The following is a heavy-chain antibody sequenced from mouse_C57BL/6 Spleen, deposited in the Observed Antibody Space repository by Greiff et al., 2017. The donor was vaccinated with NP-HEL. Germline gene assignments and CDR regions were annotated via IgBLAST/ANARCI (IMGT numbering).Heavy chain of an antibody. CDR2: IYPRDGST. Sequence: QVQLQQSGPELVKPGASVKLSCKASGYTFTSYDINWVKQRPGQGLEWIGWIYPRDGSTKYNEKFKGKATLTVDTSSSTAYMELHSLPSEDAAVYFCARSARYGAMDYWGQGTSVTVSS. D-gene: IGHD2-14*01. CDR3: ARSARYGAMDY. CDR1: GYTFTSYD. J-gene: IGHJ4*01. V-gene: IGHV1-85*01.